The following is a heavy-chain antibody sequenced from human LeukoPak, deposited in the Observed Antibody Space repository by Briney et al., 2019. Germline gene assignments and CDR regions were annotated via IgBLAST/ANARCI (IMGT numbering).Heavy chain of an antibody. Sequence: ASVKVSCRASGYTFTSYYMHWVRQAPGQGLGWMGIINPSGGSTSYAQKFQGRVTMTRDTSTSTVYMELSSLRSEDTAVYYCASESTVTTNAFDIWGQGTMVTVSS. V-gene: IGHV1-46*01. CDR1: GYTFTSYY. CDR3: ASESTVTTNAFDI. D-gene: IGHD4-17*01. J-gene: IGHJ3*02. CDR2: INPSGGST.